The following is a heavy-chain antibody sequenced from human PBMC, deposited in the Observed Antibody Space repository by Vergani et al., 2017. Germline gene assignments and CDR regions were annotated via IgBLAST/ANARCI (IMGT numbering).Heavy chain of an antibody. CDR2: ISAYNGHT. Sequence: QVQLVQSGAEVKKPGASVKVSCKASGYTFTSSGISWVRQAPGQGLEWMGWISAYNGHTNYAQKFQGRVTMTRDTSISTAYMELSRLRSDDTLSRLRSDDTAVYYCARNSAYDQEALDYWGQGTLVTVSS. D-gene: IGHD5-12*01. J-gene: IGHJ4*02. CDR1: GYTFTSSG. V-gene: IGHV1-18*01. CDR3: SDDTAVYYCARNSAYDQEALDY.